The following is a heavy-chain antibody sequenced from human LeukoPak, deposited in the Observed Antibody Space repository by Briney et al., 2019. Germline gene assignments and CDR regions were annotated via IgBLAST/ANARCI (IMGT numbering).Heavy chain of an antibody. D-gene: IGHD3-16*01. J-gene: IGHJ3*01. V-gene: IGHV4-39*01. CDR2: VYYSGST. CDR1: GGSISSSLFY. Sequence: PSETLSLTCTVSGGSISSSLFYWAWIRQPPGKGLEWIGIVYYSGSTYCNPSLKSRVTISVDTSKNQFSLKLSSVTAADTAVYYCARVGVSSFHDTFDLWGQGTMVTVSS. CDR3: ARVGVSSFHDTFDL.